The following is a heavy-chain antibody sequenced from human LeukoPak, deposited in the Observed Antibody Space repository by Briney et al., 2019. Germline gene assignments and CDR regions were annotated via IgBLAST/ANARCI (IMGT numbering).Heavy chain of an antibody. J-gene: IGHJ6*02. CDR1: GYTFTSYY. CDR3: ARDLAIAVAHYGMDV. CDR2: INPSGGST. Sequence: ASVRVSFKASGYTFTSYYMHWVRQAPGQGLEWMGIINPSGGSTSYAQKFQGRVTMTRDTSTSTVYMELSSLRSEDTAVYYCARDLAIAVAHYGMDVWGQGTTVTVSS. V-gene: IGHV1-46*01. D-gene: IGHD6-19*01.